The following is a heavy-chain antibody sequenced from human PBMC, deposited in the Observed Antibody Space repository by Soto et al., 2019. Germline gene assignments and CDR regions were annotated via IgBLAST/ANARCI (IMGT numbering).Heavy chain of an antibody. CDR2: VDHTGST. Sequence: SETLSLTCAVYGGSFSGYFWSWIRQPPGKGLEWIGEVDHTGSTNYNPSLTSRVTISVDRSKNQFSLQLSSVTAADTAIYYSARVHSSGWYADYWGRGTLVTVSS. J-gene: IGHJ4*02. CDR3: ARVHSSGWYADY. V-gene: IGHV4-34*01. D-gene: IGHD6-19*01. CDR1: GGSFSGYF.